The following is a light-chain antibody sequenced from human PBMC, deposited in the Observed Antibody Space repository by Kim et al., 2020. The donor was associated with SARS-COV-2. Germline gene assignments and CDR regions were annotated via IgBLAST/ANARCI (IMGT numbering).Light chain of an antibody. V-gene: IGKV3-20*01. CDR2: GAS. J-gene: IGKJ4*01. CDR3: HQYGSSPLT. Sequence: SPGEGATLSCRASQSVSNSYLAWYHQKPGQAPRLLIYGASSRATGIPDRFSGSGSGTDFTLSISRLEPEDFAVYYCHQYGSSPLTFGGGTKVDIK. CDR1: QSVSNSY.